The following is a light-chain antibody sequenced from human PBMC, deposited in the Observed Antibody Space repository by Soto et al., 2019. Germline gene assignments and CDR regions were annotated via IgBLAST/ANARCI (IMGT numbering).Light chain of an antibody. CDR2: QVS. CDR3: SSYTISSTYV. V-gene: IGLV2-14*01. CDR1: SSDVGTYNY. Sequence: QSALTQPASVSGSPGQSLTLSCTGTSSDVGTYNYVSWYQQHPGKAPKLMISQVSNRPSGVSNRFSGSKSGNTASLTISGLQAEDEADYYCSSYTISSTYVFGTGTKVTVL. J-gene: IGLJ1*01.